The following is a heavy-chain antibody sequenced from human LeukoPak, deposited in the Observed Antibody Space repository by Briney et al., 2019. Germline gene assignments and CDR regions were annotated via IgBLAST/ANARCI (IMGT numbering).Heavy chain of an antibody. D-gene: IGHD2-2*01. CDR3: ARALTVVVPAATVYYFDY. J-gene: IGHJ4*02. CDR1: GFTFSNYS. Sequence: GGSLRLSCAASGFTFSNYSMNWVRQAPGKGLEWVANIKQDGSEKYYVDSVKGRFTISRDNAKNSLYLQMNSLRAEDTAVYYCARALTVVVPAATVYYFDYWGQGTLVTVSS. CDR2: IKQDGSEK. V-gene: IGHV3-7*01.